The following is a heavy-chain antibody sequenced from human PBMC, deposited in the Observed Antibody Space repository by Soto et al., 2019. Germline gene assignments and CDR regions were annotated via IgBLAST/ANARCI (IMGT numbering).Heavy chain of an antibody. D-gene: IGHD1-26*01. V-gene: IGHV4-34*01. CDR1: GGSFSGYY. Sequence: SETLSLTCAVYGGSFSGYYWSWIRQPPGKGLEWIGEINHSGSTNYNPSLKSRVTISVDTSKNQFSLKLSSVTAADSAVYYCAVEGGVGDVCSKGTTVSVSS. J-gene: IGHJ6*04. CDR2: INHSGST. CDR3: AVEGGVGDV.